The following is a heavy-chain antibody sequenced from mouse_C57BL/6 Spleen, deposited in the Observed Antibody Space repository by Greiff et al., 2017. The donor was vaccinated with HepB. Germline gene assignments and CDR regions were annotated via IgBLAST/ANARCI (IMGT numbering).Heavy chain of an antibody. J-gene: IGHJ4*01. CDR2: IYPGSGNT. Sequence: VQLQQSGPELVKPGASVKISCKASGYSFTSYYIHWVKQRPGQGLEWIGWIYPGSGNTKYNEKFKGKATLTADTSSSTAYMQLSSLTSEDSAVYYCARDYYGPHAMDYWGQGTSVTVSS. CDR3: ARDYYGPHAMDY. V-gene: IGHV1-66*01. D-gene: IGHD1-1*01. CDR1: GYSFTSYY.